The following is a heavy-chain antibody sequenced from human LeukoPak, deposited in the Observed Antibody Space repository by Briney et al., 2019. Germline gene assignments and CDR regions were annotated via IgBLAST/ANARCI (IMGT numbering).Heavy chain of an antibody. V-gene: IGHV3-30-3*01. Sequence: GGSLRLSCAASGFTFSSYAMHWVRQAPGKGLEGVAVISYDGSNKYYADSVKGRFTTSRDNSKNTLYLQMNSLRAEDTAVYYCARDRYDTSPDDAFDIWGQGTMVTVSS. CDR3: ARDRYDTSPDDAFDI. CDR2: ISYDGSNK. CDR1: GFTFSSYA. J-gene: IGHJ3*02. D-gene: IGHD3-3*01.